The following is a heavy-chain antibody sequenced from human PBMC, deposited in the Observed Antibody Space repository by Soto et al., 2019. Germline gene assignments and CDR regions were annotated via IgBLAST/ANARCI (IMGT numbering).Heavy chain of an antibody. CDR2: TIPILGIA. V-gene: IGHV1-69*08. D-gene: IGHD3-10*01. CDR3: ARDPFGELLPVDY. J-gene: IGHJ4*02. CDR1: GGTFSSYT. Sequence: QVQLVQSGAEVKKPGSSVKVSCKASGGTFSSYTISWVRQAPGQGLEWVGRTIPILGIANYAQKFQGRVTITADKSTSTAYMELSSLRSEDTAVYYCARDPFGELLPVDYWGQGTLVTVSS.